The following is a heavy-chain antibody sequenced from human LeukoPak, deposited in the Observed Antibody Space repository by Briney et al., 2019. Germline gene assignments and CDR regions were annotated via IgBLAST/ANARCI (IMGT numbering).Heavy chain of an antibody. D-gene: IGHD3-22*01. CDR1: GFTFSSYS. Sequence: PGGSLRLSCAASGFTFSSYSMNWVRQAPGKGLEWVSSISSSSSYIYYADSVKGRFTISRDKAKNSLYLQMNSLRAEDTAVYYCARDIIRVGAYDSSGYPFDYWGQGTLVTVSS. CDR3: ARDIIRVGAYDSSGYPFDY. V-gene: IGHV3-21*01. CDR2: ISSSSSYI. J-gene: IGHJ4*02.